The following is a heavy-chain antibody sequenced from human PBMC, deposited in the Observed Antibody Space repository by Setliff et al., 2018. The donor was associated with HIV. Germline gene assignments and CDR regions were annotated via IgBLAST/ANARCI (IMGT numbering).Heavy chain of an antibody. V-gene: IGHV5-51*01. D-gene: IGHD3-3*01. Sequence: PGESLKISCKGSGYSFTSYWIGWVRQMPGKGLEWVGIIYPGDSDTRYSPSFQGQVTISADESISTAYLQWSSLKASDTAMYYCARRYYDFWSGYPFDYWGQGTLVTVS. CDR2: IYPGDSDT. CDR3: ARRYYDFWSGYPFDY. CDR1: GYSFTSYW. J-gene: IGHJ4*02.